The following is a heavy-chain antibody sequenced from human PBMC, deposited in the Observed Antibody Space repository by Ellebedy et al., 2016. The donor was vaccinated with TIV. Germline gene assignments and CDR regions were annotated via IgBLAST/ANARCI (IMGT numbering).Heavy chain of an antibody. CDR1: GYMFTDYY. CDR2: INPNSGGT. D-gene: IGHD3-16*01. J-gene: IGHJ5*02. Sequence: ASVKVSXKASGYMFTDYYMHWVRQAPGQGLEWMGWINPNSGGTNYAQKFQGRVTMTRDTSISTAYMELSRVRYDDTAMYYCAREGDLPRGNWFDPWGQGTLVTVSS. V-gene: IGHV1-2*02. CDR3: AREGDLPRGNWFDP.